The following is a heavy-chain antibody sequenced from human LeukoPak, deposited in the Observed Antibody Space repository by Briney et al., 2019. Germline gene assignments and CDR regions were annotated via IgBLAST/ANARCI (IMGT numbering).Heavy chain of an antibody. D-gene: IGHD3-16*02. CDR2: ISAGGVTT. CDR1: GFTFTTYA. J-gene: IGHJ4*01. V-gene: IGHV3-23*01. Sequence: GGSLRLSCAASGFTFTTYAITWVRQAPGKGLEWVSAISAGGVTTYYADSVKGRFTISRDNSKNTLYLQMNSLRAEDTAVYYCAKGGLRLGELSLDYWGQGTLVTVSS. CDR3: AKGGLRLGELSLDY.